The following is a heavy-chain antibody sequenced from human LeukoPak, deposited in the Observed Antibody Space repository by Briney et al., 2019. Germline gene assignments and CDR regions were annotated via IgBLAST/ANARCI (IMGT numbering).Heavy chain of an antibody. CDR2: IRYDGSNK. CDR1: GFTFSSYG. V-gene: IGHV3-30*02. Sequence: PGGSLRLSCAASGFTFSSYGMHWVRQAPGKGLEWVAFIRYDGSNKYYADSVKGRFAISRDNSKNTLYLQMNSLRAEDTAVYYCAKVTPAAILDRYWGQGTLVTVSS. CDR3: AKVTPAAILDRY. J-gene: IGHJ4*02. D-gene: IGHD2-2*01.